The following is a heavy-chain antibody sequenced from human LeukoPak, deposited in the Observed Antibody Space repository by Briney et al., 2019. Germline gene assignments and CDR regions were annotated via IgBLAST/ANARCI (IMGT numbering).Heavy chain of an antibody. CDR3: TRSPRDGYHDSFDI. Sequence: PREPLKISCQGSGDSFTTYWIAWVRQMPGEGLELMGIIYPGDSETRYSPSFQGQVTISADRSITTAYLQWGSLKASDTALYYCTRSPRDGYHDSFDIWGQGTMVTVFS. V-gene: IGHV5-51*01. CDR1: GDSFTTYW. J-gene: IGHJ3*02. D-gene: IGHD5-24*01. CDR2: IYPGDSET.